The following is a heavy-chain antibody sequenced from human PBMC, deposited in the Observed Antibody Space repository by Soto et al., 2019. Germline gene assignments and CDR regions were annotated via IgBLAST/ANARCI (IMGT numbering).Heavy chain of an antibody. D-gene: IGHD6-13*01. CDR2: INHSGST. CDR3: ARKGGGIAAAGILCY. J-gene: IGHJ4*02. CDR1: GGSFSGYY. Sequence: SETLSLTCAVYGGSFSGYYWSWIRQPPGKGLEWIGEINHSGSTNYNPSLKSRVTISVDTSKNQFSLKLSSVTAADTAVYYCARKGGGIAAAGILCYWGQGTLVTVSS. V-gene: IGHV4-34*01.